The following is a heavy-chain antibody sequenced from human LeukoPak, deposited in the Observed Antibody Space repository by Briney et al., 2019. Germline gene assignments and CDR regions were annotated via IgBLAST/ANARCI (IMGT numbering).Heavy chain of an antibody. D-gene: IGHD3-16*01. Sequence: GASVKVSCKASGYTFTSYGISWVRQAPGQGLEWMGWISAYNGNTNYAQKFQGRVTMTRNTSISTAYMELSSLRSEDTAVYYCARGPEGVWHIDYWGQGTLVTVSS. CDR2: ISAYNGNT. CDR3: ARGPEGVWHIDY. V-gene: IGHV1-18*01. J-gene: IGHJ4*02. CDR1: GYTFTSYG.